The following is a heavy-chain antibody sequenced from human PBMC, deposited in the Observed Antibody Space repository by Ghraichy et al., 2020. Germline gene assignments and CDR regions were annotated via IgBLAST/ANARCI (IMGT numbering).Heavy chain of an antibody. CDR1: GGSISSSSYY. V-gene: IGHV4-39*01. CDR3: AELPAARRSVHFGI. CDR2: LYYSGST. J-gene: IGHJ3*02. D-gene: IGHD2-2*01. Sequence: SETLSLTCTVSGGSISSSSYYWGWIRQPPGKGLEWIGSLYYSGSTSYNPSLKSRVTISVDTSKNQFSLKLSSVTAADTAVYYCAELPAARRSVHFGIWGQGTMVTVSS.